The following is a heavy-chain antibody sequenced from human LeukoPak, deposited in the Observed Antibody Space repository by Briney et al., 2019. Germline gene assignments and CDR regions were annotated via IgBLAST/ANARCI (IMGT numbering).Heavy chain of an antibody. J-gene: IGHJ4*02. D-gene: IGHD3-10*01. CDR2: VSGSGLYT. CDR3: AKLMSQPALLFFDQ. V-gene: IGHV3-23*01. Sequence: GGSLRLSCAASGFTFSTYTMSWVRQAPGKGLEWVATVSGSGLYTYYADSVRGRFTISRDNSKDTFYLQMNSLRAEDTAVYYCAKLMSQPALLFFDQWGQGTLVTVSS. CDR1: GFTFSTYT.